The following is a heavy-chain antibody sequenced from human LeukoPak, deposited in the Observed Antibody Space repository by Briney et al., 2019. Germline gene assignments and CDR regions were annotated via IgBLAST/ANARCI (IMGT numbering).Heavy chain of an antibody. Sequence: ASVTVSCKASGGTFSSYAISWVRQAPGQGLEWMGGIIPIFGTANYAQKFQGRVTITADESTSTAYMELSSLRSEDTAVYYCARDSSGYSRKYYFDYWGQGTLVTVST. J-gene: IGHJ4*02. CDR3: ARDSSGYSRKYYFDY. CDR2: IIPIFGTA. CDR1: GGTFSSYA. V-gene: IGHV1-69*01. D-gene: IGHD3-22*01.